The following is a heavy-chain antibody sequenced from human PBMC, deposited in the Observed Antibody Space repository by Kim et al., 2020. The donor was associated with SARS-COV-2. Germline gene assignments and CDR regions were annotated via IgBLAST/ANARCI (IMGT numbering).Heavy chain of an antibody. CDR1: GFTFSSYA. J-gene: IGHJ4*02. Sequence: GGSLRLSCAASGFTFSSYAMSWVRQAPGKGLEWVSAISGSGGSTYYADSVKGRFTISRDNSKNTLYLQMNSLRAEDTAVYYCAKDRGLVGAELAYYFDYWGQGTLVTVSS. CDR2: ISGSGGST. CDR3: AKDRGLVGAELAYYFDY. V-gene: IGHV3-23*01. D-gene: IGHD1-26*01.